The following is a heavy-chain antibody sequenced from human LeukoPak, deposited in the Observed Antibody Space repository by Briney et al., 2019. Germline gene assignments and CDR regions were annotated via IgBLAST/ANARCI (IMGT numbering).Heavy chain of an antibody. Sequence: ASVKVSCKASGYTFTSYGISWVRPAPGQGLEWMGWISAYNGNTNYAQKFQGRVTMTRDTSISTAYMELSRLRSDDTAVYYCARGGRGDFWSGYSRPNWFDPWGQGTLVTVSS. V-gene: IGHV1-18*01. D-gene: IGHD3-3*01. CDR2: ISAYNGNT. J-gene: IGHJ5*02. CDR1: GYTFTSYG. CDR3: ARGGRGDFWSGYSRPNWFDP.